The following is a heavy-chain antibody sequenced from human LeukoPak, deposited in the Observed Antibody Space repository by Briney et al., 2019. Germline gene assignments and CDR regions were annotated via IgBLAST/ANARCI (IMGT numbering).Heavy chain of an antibody. Sequence: SETLSLTCTVSGGSISSYYWSWIRQPPGKGLEWIGYIYYSGSTNYNPSLKSRVTISVDTSKNQFSLKLSSVTAADTVVYYCARKSRYYYMDVWGKGTTVTVSS. CDR3: ARKSRYYYMDV. CDR1: GGSISSYY. J-gene: IGHJ6*03. V-gene: IGHV4-59*08. CDR2: IYYSGST.